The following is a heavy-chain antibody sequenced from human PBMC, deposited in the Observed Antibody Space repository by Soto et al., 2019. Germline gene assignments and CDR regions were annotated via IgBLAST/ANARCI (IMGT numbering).Heavy chain of an antibody. D-gene: IGHD6-19*01. J-gene: IGHJ4*02. V-gene: IGHV1-3*01. CDR2: INAGNGNT. CDR1: GYTFTSYD. CDR3: ARGPVTSGWELDY. Sequence: GASVKVSCKASGYTFTSYDMHWVRQAPGQRLEWMGWINAGNGNTKYSQKFQGRVTITRDTSASTAYMELSSLRVEDTAVYYCARGPVTSGWELDYWGPGILVTVSS.